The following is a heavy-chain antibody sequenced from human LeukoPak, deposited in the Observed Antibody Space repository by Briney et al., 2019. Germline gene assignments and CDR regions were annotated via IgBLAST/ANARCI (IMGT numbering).Heavy chain of an antibody. CDR2: TDTSGNYI. CDR3: ARGRSITLLRGVAMSDGFDI. Sequence: GGSLRLSCAASGSTFNDYYISWVSQAPGKGLEWVSFTDTSGNYIYYGDSVKGRFTISRDNARNLLFLQMNGLRAEDTAVYYCARGRSITLLRGVAMSDGFDIWGQGAMVAVSS. D-gene: IGHD3-10*01. J-gene: IGHJ3*02. CDR1: GSTFNDYY. V-gene: IGHV3-21*06.